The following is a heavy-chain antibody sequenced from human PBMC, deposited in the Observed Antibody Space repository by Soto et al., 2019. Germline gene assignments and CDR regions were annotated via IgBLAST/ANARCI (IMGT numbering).Heavy chain of an antibody. V-gene: IGHV4-4*02. CDR3: ARDGSGHPYYSDN. D-gene: IGHD3-3*01. Sequence: QVQLQESGPGLVKPSGTPSLTCAVSGASISSNNWWSWVRQPPGKGLEWIGEIYHSGTTNYNPSLKSRVTMSVDKSKNQLSLKVRSVTAADTAIYYCARDGSGHPYYSDNWGQGTLVTVSS. J-gene: IGHJ4*02. CDR2: IYHSGTT. CDR1: GASISSNNW.